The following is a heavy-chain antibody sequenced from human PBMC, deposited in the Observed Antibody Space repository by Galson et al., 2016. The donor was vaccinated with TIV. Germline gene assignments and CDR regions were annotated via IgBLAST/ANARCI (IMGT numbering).Heavy chain of an antibody. Sequence: SLRLSCAASGFTFSDYYMSWIRQAPGKGLEWVSYIIGSGTYMYYADSVKGRFTISRDNAQNSLFLQMNGLRAEDTAVYYCARESPTIWDSSGYYFDYWGQGTLVTVST. V-gene: IGHV3-11*01. CDR3: ARESPTIWDSSGYYFDY. D-gene: IGHD3-22*01. CDR1: GFTFSDYY. CDR2: IIGSGTYM. J-gene: IGHJ4*02.